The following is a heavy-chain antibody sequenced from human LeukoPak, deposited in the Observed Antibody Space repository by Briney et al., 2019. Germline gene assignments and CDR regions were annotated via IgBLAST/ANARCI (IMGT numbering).Heavy chain of an antibody. J-gene: IGHJ4*02. CDR1: GYTFTSYD. V-gene: IGHV1-8*01. CDR3: ARGKRMVAAPDY. D-gene: IGHD2-15*01. CDR2: MNPNSGNT. Sequence: ASVTVSCKASGYTFTSYDINWVRQATGQGLEWMGWMNPNSGNTGYAPTFQGRVTMTPNTSISTAYMEMSSLTSEDTAVYYCARGKRMVAAPDYWGQGTLVTVSS.